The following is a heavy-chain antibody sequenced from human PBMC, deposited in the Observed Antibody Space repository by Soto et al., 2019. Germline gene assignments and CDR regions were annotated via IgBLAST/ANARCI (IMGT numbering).Heavy chain of an antibody. CDR1: GYTFSSNA. CDR2: INPAYGNT. J-gene: IGHJ4*02. CDR3: ARIVYDSSGYNRYFDY. Sequence: ASVKVSCKASGYTFSSNAIHWVRQAPGQRLEWMGWINPAYGNTKYSQKLQGRLTITRDTSASTAYMELSSLKSEDTAVYYCARIVYDSSGYNRYFDYWGQGTLVTVSS. V-gene: IGHV1-3*01. D-gene: IGHD3-22*01.